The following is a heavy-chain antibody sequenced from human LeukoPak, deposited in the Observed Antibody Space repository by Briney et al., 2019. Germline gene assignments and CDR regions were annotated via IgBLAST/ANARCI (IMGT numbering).Heavy chain of an antibody. CDR3: ARADGTNSGTNAFDV. D-gene: IGHD4-23*01. CDR1: GYKFNVYD. Sequence: ASVKVSCKTSGYKFNVYDILWVRQAPGHGLDYVGWISTYTGRANYAQKFQGRVSIITDTSTSTAYLELTNLTSSDTGLYYCARADGTNSGTNAFDVWGLETMVTVAS. CDR2: ISTYTGRA. J-gene: IGHJ3*01. V-gene: IGHV1-18*01.